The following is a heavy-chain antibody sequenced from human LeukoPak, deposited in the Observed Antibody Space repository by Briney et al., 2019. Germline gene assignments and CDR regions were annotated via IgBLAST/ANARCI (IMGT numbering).Heavy chain of an antibody. CDR3: ARSEGYCSGGSCYGGYYFDY. CDR2: IYPGDSDT. D-gene: IGHD2-15*01. J-gene: IGHJ4*02. CDR1: GYSFTSYW. V-gene: IGHV5-51*01. Sequence: GESLKISCKGSGYSFTSYWIGWVRQMPGKGLEWMGIIYPGDSDTRYSPSFQGQVTISADKSISTAYLQWSSLKASDTAMYYCARSEGYCSGGSCYGGYYFDYWSQGTLVTVSS.